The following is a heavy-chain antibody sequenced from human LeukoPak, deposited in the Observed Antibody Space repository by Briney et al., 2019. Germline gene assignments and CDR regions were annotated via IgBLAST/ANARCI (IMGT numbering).Heavy chain of an antibody. CDR2: ISSSSSYI. V-gene: IGHV3-21*01. CDR1: GFTFSSYW. J-gene: IGHJ4*02. D-gene: IGHD4-11*01. Sequence: GGSLRLSCAASGFTFSSYWMSWVRQAPGKGLEWVSSISSSSSYIYYADSIKGRFTISRDNAKNSLYLQMNSLRAEDTAVYYCARDPTPVTTIDYFDYWGQGSLVTVSS. CDR3: ARDPTPVTTIDYFDY.